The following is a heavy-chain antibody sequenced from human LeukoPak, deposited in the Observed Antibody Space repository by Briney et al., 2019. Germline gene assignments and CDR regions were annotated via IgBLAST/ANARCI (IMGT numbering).Heavy chain of an antibody. CDR2: IYYSGST. Sequence: PSDTLSLTCTVSGGSISSSSYYWGWLPQPPGKGLEWIGSIYYSGSTYYNPSLKSRVTISVDTSKNQFSLKLSSVTAADTAVYYCARRSSGWDHFDYWGQGTLVTVSS. J-gene: IGHJ4*02. CDR3: ARRSSGWDHFDY. CDR1: GGSISSSSYY. V-gene: IGHV4-39*01. D-gene: IGHD6-19*01.